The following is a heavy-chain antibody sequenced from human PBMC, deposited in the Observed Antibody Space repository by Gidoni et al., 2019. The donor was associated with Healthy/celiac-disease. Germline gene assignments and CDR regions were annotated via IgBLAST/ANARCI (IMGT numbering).Heavy chain of an antibody. D-gene: IGHD6-19*01. CDR1: GFTFSSYA. J-gene: IGHJ4*02. Sequence: QVQLVESGGGVVQPGRSLRLSCAASGFTFSSYAMHWVRQAPGKGLAWVAVISYDGSNKYYADSVKGRFTISRDNSKNTLYLQMNSLRAEDTAVYYCARDGPSADDDSGWYRRGGGYFDYWGQGTLVTVSS. V-gene: IGHV3-30-3*01. CDR2: ISYDGSNK. CDR3: ARDGPSADDDSGWYRRGGGYFDY.